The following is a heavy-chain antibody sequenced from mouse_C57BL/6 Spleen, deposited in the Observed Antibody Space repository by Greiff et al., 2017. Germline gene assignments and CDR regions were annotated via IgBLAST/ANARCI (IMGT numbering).Heavy chain of an antibody. CDR1: GFNITDDY. CDR3: THGYGNYDYCDY. J-gene: IGHJ2*01. D-gene: IGHD2-1*01. Sequence: EVQGVESGAELVRPGASVPLSCTASGFNITDDYMHWVKQRPGQGLAWIGWIDPETGDTEYASKFQGKATITADTSSNTAYLQLSSLTSEDTAVYYCTHGYGNYDYCDYWGQGTTLTVSS. V-gene: IGHV14-4*01. CDR2: IDPETGDT.